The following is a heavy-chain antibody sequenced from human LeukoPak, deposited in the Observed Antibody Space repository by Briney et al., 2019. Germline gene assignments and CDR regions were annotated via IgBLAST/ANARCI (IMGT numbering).Heavy chain of an antibody. J-gene: IGHJ4*02. CDR3: TRDAAVRGVIISLFFDY. CDR1: GFTFGDYA. Sequence: GGSLRLSCTASGFTFGDYAMSWVRQAPGKGLEWVGFIRSKAYGGTTEYAASVKGRFTISRDDSKSIAYLQVNSLKTEDTAVYYCTRDAAVRGVIISLFFDYWGQGTLVTVSS. D-gene: IGHD3-10*01. V-gene: IGHV3-49*04. CDR2: IRSKAYGGTT.